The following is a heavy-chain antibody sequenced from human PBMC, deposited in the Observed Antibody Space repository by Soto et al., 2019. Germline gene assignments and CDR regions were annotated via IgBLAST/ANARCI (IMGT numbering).Heavy chain of an antibody. CDR3: ARDANIVRRVAMVRYFDY. Sequence: AGGSLRLSCAASGFTFSSYSIHWVRQAPCKGLEWVAVISYDGSNKYYADSVKGRFTISRDNSKNTLYLQMNSLRAEDTAVYYCARDANIVRRVAMVRYFDYWGQGTLVTVCS. V-gene: IGHV3-30-3*01. CDR2: ISYDGSNK. CDR1: GFTFSSYS. D-gene: IGHD5-18*01. J-gene: IGHJ4*02.